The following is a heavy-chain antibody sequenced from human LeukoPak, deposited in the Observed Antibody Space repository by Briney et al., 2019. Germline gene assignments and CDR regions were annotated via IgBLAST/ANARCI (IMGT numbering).Heavy chain of an antibody. CDR2: ISAYNGNT. CDR3: ARVVAAALSYYFDY. V-gene: IGHV1-18*01. D-gene: IGHD6-13*01. J-gene: IGHJ4*02. Sequence: ASVKVSCKASGYTFTSYGISWVRQAPGQGLEWMGWISAYNGNTNYAQKLQGRVTMTTDTSTSTAYMELRSLRSDDTAVYYCARVVAAALSYYFDYWGQGTLVTVSS. CDR1: GYTFTSYG.